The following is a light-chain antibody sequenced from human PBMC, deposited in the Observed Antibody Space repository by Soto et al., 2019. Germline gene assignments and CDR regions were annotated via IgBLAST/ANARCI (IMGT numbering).Light chain of an antibody. J-gene: IGLJ1*01. Sequence: QSVLTQPRSVSGSPGQSVTISCTGTSNDVGGYNYVSWYQQHPGKAPKVMIYDVSKRPSGVPDRFSGSKSGNTASLTISGLQTEDEADYYCCSYVGSYTYVFGTGTKLTVL. V-gene: IGLV2-11*01. CDR2: DVS. CDR1: SNDVGGYNY. CDR3: CSYVGSYTYV.